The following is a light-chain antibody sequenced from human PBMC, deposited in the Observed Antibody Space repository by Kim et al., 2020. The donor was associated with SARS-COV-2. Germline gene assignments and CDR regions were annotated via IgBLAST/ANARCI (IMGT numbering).Light chain of an antibody. CDR1: KLGDKY. V-gene: IGLV3-1*01. CDR2: QDS. Sequence: SYELTQPPSVSVSPGQTACITCSGDKLGDKYACWYQQKPGQSPVLVIYQDSKRPSGIPERFSGSNSGNTATLTISGTQPMDEADFYCQAWDSNTGVFGGGTQLTVL. CDR3: QAWDSNTGV. J-gene: IGLJ3*02.